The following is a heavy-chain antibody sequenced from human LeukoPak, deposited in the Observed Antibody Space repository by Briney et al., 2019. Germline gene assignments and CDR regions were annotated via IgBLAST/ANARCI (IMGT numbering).Heavy chain of an antibody. J-gene: IGHJ4*02. CDR3: AREPSYGLDY. CDR2: ISSSSSTI. D-gene: IGHD5-18*01. V-gene: IGHV3-48*01. Sequence: GGSLRLSCAASGFTFSSYSMNWVRQAPGKGLEWVSYISSSSSTIYYPDSVKGRFTISRDNAKNSLYLQMNSLRAEDTAVYYCAREPSYGLDYWGQGTLVTVSS. CDR1: GFTFSSYS.